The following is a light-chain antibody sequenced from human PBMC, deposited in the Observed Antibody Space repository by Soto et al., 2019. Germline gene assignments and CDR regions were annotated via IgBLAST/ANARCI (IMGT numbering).Light chain of an antibody. CDR2: LGS. Sequence: DIVMTQSPLSLPVTPGEPASISCRSSQSLLHSNGYNYLDWYLQKPGQSPQLLIYLGSNRASGVPDRFSGSGSVTDFILKITRVEAEDVGVYYCMQALQTRWTFGQGSKVEIK. J-gene: IGKJ1*01. CDR1: QSLLHSNGYNY. CDR3: MQALQTRWT. V-gene: IGKV2-28*01.